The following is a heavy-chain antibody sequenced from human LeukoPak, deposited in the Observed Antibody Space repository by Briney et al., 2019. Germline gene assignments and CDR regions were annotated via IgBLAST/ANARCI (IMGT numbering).Heavy chain of an antibody. V-gene: IGHV1-69*13. Sequence: ASVKVSCKASGGTFSSYAISWVRQAPGQGLEWMGGIIPIFGTANYAQKFQGRVTITADESTSTAYMELSSLRSEGTAVYYCARDCSGGSCYDYWGQGTLVTVSS. CDR3: ARDCSGGSCYDY. CDR1: GGTFSSYA. D-gene: IGHD2-15*01. CDR2: IIPIFGTA. J-gene: IGHJ4*02.